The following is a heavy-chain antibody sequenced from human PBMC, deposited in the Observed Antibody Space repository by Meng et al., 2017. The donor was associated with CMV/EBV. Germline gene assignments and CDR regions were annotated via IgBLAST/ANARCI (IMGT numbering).Heavy chain of an antibody. Sequence: ASVNVSCKASGYTFTSYGISWVRQAPGQGLEWMGWISAYNGNTNYAQKLQGRVTMTTDTSTSTAYMELRSLRSDDTAVYYCARSTKYSSSWFFDDWGQGTLVTVSS. D-gene: IGHD6-13*01. J-gene: IGHJ4*02. V-gene: IGHV1-18*01. CDR3: ARSTKYSSSWFFDD. CDR1: GYTFTSYG. CDR2: ISAYNGNT.